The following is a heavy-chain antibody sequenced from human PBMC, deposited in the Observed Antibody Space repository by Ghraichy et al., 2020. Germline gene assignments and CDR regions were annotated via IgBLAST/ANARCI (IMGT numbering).Heavy chain of an antibody. Sequence: GGSLRLSCAASGFTFSSYAMSWVRQAPGKGLEWVSAISGSGGSTYYADSVKGRFTISRDNSKNTLYLQMNSLRAEDTAVYYCAKGQPHSGWYWPGYFDYWGQGTLVTVSS. V-gene: IGHV3-23*01. CDR2: ISGSGGST. J-gene: IGHJ4*02. CDR1: GFTFSSYA. CDR3: AKGQPHSGWYWPGYFDY. D-gene: IGHD6-19*01.